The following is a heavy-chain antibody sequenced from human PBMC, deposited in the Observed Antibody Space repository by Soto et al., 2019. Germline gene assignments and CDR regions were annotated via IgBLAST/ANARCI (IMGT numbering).Heavy chain of an antibody. CDR1: GYTFSTCI. CDR3: ARRPLLESHFDY. V-gene: IGHV1-3*05. Sequence: QVQLVQSGAEEKKPGASVKVSCKASGYTFSTCIIHWVRQASGQRFEWMGWVNGGNGNTQNSQKFQGRLTITKDKSATTAYMELSSLTSEDTAVYYCARRPLLESHFDYWGQGTLVTVS. J-gene: IGHJ4*02. CDR2: VNGGNGNT. D-gene: IGHD3-3*01.